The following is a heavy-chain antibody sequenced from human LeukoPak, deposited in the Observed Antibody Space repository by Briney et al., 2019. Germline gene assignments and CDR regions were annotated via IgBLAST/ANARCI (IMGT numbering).Heavy chain of an antibody. CDR1: GGTFSSYA. CDR2: IIPILGIA. CDR3: ARGRSTYGYSWD. Sequence: SVKVSCKVSGGTFSSYAISWVRQAPGQGLEWMGRIIPILGIANYAQKFQGRVTITADKSTSTAYMELSSLRSEDTAVYYCARGRSTYGYSWDWGQGTLVTVSS. D-gene: IGHD2-15*01. V-gene: IGHV1-69*04. J-gene: IGHJ4*02.